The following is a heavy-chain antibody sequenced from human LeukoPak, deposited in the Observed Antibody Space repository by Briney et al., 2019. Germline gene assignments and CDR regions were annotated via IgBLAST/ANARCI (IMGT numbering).Heavy chain of an antibody. CDR3: AIREYYYDSLDY. D-gene: IGHD3-22*01. CDR2: INHSGST. J-gene: IGHJ4*02. CDR1: GGSFSGYY. V-gene: IGHV4-34*01. Sequence: PSETLSLTCAVYGGSFSGYYWSWIRQPPGKGLEWIGEINHSGSTNYNPSLKSRVTISVDTSKNQFPLKLSSVTAADTAVYYCAIREYYYDSLDYWGQGTLVTVSS.